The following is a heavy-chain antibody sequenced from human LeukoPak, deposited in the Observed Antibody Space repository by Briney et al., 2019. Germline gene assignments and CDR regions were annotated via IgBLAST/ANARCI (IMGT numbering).Heavy chain of an antibody. D-gene: IGHD3-16*01. V-gene: IGHV3-7*03. CDR1: GFTFRSFW. CDR2: IKQNGAEE. CDR3: ARGGGLDV. Sequence: GGSLRLSCAASGFTFRSFWMSWVRQAPGKRLEWVANIKQNGAEEYYMDSVKGRFAISRDNAKNSVSLQMSNLRAEDTAVYFCARGGGLDVWGQGATVTVSS. J-gene: IGHJ6*02.